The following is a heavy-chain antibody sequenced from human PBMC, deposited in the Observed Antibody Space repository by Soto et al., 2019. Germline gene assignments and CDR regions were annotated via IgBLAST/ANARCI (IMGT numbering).Heavy chain of an antibody. CDR1: GYTFTSYY. Sequence: ASVKVSCKASGYTFTSYYMHWVRQAPGQGLEWMGWISAYNGNTNYAQKLQGRVTMTTDTSTSTADMELRSLRSDDTAGYYCARYSSSWYGNYYYGMDVWGQGTTVTVSS. CDR3: ARYSSSWYGNYYYGMDV. D-gene: IGHD6-13*01. CDR2: ISAYNGNT. J-gene: IGHJ6*02. V-gene: IGHV1-18*04.